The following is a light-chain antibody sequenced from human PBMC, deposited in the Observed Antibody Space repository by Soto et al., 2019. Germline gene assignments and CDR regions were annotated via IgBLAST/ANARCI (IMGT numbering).Light chain of an antibody. CDR1: SSNIGAGYD. CDR2: GNT. J-gene: IGLJ2*01. Sequence: QSVLTQPPSVSGAPGQRVIISCTGSSSNIGAGYDVHWYQQLPGSAPKLLIYGNTNRPSGVPDRFSGSKSATSVSLAITGLLAEDEADYYCQSYDSSLSVIFGGGTKLTVL. CDR3: QSYDSSLSVI. V-gene: IGLV1-40*01.